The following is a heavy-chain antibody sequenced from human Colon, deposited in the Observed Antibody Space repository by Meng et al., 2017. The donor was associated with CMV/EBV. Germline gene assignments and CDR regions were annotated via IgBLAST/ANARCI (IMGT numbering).Heavy chain of an antibody. CDR1: GFTFSNYW. CDR2: IKEDGSEK. CDR3: ARDPFIKAFDI. Sequence: GESLKISCVASGFTFSNYWMTWLRQAPGRGLELVAYIKEDGSEKYFVGSVKGRFTISRDNAKNSLYLQMNSLRAEDTAVYYCARDPFIKAFDIWGQGTMVTVSS. J-gene: IGHJ3*02. V-gene: IGHV3-7*01.